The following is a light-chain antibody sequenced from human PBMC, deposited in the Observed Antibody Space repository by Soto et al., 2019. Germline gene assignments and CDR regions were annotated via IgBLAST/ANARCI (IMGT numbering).Light chain of an antibody. V-gene: IGKV1-12*01. CDR2: AAS. Sequence: DIQMTQSPSSVSAFVGDRVAITCRASHDIARWLAWYQQQPGKAPRLLPYAASSLQSGVPTRFSGSGSGTDFALTITNLQPEDSAVYYCQQVKGFPLTFGGGTKVEIK. CDR3: QQVKGFPLT. J-gene: IGKJ4*01. CDR1: HDIARW.